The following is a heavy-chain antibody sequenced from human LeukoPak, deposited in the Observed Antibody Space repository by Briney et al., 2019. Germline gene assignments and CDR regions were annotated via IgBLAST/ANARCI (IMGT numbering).Heavy chain of an antibody. D-gene: IGHD6-13*01. CDR2: ISPSGGSI. CDR1: GYTFTSYY. Sequence: ASVKVSCKASGYTFTSYYMHWVRQAPGQGLEWMGIISPSGGSISSAQKFQGRVTITADKSTSTAYMELSSLRSEDTAVYYCARRSPLYRAGDGPTNWFDPWGQGTLVTVSS. CDR3: ARRSPLYRAGDGPTNWFDP. J-gene: IGHJ5*02. V-gene: IGHV1-46*01.